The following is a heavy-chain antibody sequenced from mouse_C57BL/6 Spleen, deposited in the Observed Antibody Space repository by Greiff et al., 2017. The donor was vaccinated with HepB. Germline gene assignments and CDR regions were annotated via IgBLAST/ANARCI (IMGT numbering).Heavy chain of an antibody. CDR1: GYAFTNYL. Sequence: QVQLQQSGAELVRPGTSVKVSCKASGYAFTNYLIEWVKQRPGQGLEWIGVINPGSGGTNYNEKFKGKATLTADKSSSTAYMQLSSLTSEDSAVYFCARVRTMVTNFDYWGQGTTLTVSS. V-gene: IGHV1-54*01. CDR3: ARVRTMVTNFDY. CDR2: INPGSGGT. J-gene: IGHJ2*01. D-gene: IGHD2-2*01.